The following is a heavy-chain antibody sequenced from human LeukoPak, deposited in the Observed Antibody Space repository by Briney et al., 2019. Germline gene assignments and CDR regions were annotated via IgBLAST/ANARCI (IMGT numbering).Heavy chain of an antibody. CDR3: ARRDYAAWFDP. D-gene: IGHD4/OR15-4a*01. J-gene: IGHJ5*02. CDR1: GDSITSVAFY. CDR2: VYYSGST. Sequence: SETLSLTCNVSGDSITSVAFYWAWIRQSPGKGLEWIGNVYYSGSTQYNPSLRGRVSISMDKTKNQFSLNLNSVSVTDTAIYYCARRDYAAWFDPWGQGTLVTVSS. V-gene: IGHV4-39*01.